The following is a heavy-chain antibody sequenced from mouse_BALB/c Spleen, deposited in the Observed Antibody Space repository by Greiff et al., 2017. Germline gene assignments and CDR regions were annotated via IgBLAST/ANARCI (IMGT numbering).Heavy chain of an antibody. CDR3: TRDHRYPFY. CDR1: GFTFSSYT. Sequence: EVKLVESGGGLVKPGGSLKLSCAASGFTFSSYTMSWVRQTPEKRLEWVATISSGGSYTYYPDSVKGRFTISRDNAKNTLYLQMSSLKSEDTAMYYCTRDHRYPFYWCQGTLVTVSA. J-gene: IGHJ3*01. V-gene: IGHV5-6-4*01. CDR2: ISSGGSYT. D-gene: IGHD2-14*01.